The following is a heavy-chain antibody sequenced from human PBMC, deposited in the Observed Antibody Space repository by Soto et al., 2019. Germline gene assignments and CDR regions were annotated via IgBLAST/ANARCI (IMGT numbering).Heavy chain of an antibody. J-gene: IGHJ6*02. CDR3: AKDQGVLIRDYYYGMDG. Sequence: QVQLVESGGGVVQPGRSLRLSCAASGFTFSSYGMHWVRQAPGKGLEWVAVISYDGSNKYYADSVKGRFTISRDNSKNTLYLQMNSLRAEDTAVYYCAKDQGVLIRDYYYGMDGRGQGTTVTVSS. CDR2: ISYDGSNK. V-gene: IGHV3-30*18. CDR1: GFTFSSYG. D-gene: IGHD6-6*01.